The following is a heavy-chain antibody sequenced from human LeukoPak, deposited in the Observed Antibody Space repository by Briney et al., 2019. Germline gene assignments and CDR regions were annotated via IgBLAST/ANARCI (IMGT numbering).Heavy chain of an antibody. Sequence: PSQTLSLTCAISGDSVSSNSAAWNWIRQSPSRGLEWLGRTYYRSKWYNDYAVSVKSRITINPDTSKNQFSLQLNSVTPEDTAVYYCARDPSLSIYYYGSGSFSYYFDYWGQGTLVTVSS. D-gene: IGHD3-10*01. J-gene: IGHJ4*02. CDR1: GDSVSSNSAA. V-gene: IGHV6-1*01. CDR2: TYYRSKWYN. CDR3: ARDPSLSIYYYGSGSFSYYFDY.